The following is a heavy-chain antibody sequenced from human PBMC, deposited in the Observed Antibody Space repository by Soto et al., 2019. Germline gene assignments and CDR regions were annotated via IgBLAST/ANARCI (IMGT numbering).Heavy chain of an antibody. J-gene: IGHJ4*02. CDR1: GFTFSTSD. V-gene: IGHV3-30*18. D-gene: IGHD3-16*01. CDR3: AKLVDKSLDDY. CDR2: VSYDERNI. Sequence: GGSLSLSCVASGFTFSTSDMHWVRQAPGQGLEWVAVVSYDERNIYYADSVKGRFSVSRDNSKNTLFLHMNSLRAEDTAVYFCAKLVDKSLDDYWGQGALVTVSS.